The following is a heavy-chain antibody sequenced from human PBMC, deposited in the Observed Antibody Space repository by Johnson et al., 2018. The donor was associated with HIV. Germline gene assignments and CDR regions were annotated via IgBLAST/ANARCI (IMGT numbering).Heavy chain of an antibody. J-gene: IGHJ3*01. Sequence: QMQLVESGGGVVQPGRSLRLSCAASGFTFSSYAIHWVRQDPGKGLEWVAVISYDGNNKYYADSVKGRFTISRDNSKNTLYLQLNGLIPEDQAVYQCAKDIPSAKKIRGLMAPPFESHGFDVWGQGTMVTVS. CDR1: GFTFSSYA. CDR3: AKDIPSAKKIRGLMAPPFESHGFDV. CDR2: ISYDGNNK. V-gene: IGHV3-30*04. D-gene: IGHD2-8*01.